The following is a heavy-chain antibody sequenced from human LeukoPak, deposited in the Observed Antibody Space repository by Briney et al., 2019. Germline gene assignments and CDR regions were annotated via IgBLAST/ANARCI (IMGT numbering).Heavy chain of an antibody. CDR3: ARGPSEYSSSSDTFDV. J-gene: IGHJ3*01. D-gene: IGHD6-6*01. Sequence: PGGSLRLSCAASGFTFSSYAMHWVRQAPGKGLEWVAVISYDGSNKYYADSVKGRFTISRDNSKNTLYLQMNSLRAEDTAVYYCARGPSEYSSSSDTFDVWGQGTMVTVSS. CDR2: ISYDGSNK. V-gene: IGHV3-30*04. CDR1: GFTFSSYA.